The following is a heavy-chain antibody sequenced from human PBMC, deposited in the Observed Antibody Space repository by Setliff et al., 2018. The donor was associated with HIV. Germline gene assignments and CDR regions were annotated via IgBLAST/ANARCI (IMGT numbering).Heavy chain of an antibody. V-gene: IGHV3-74*01. J-gene: IGHJ4*02. CDR2: INTDGSRT. Sequence: GASLKLSCAASGISFSSYWMHWVRQAPGEGLVWVSRINTDGSRTTYADSVKGRFTISRDNAKNTLYLQMNSLRAEDTAVYYCARGDYSSRYDYWGQGTLVTVSS. D-gene: IGHD6-13*01. CDR3: ARGDYSSRYDY. CDR1: GISFSSYW.